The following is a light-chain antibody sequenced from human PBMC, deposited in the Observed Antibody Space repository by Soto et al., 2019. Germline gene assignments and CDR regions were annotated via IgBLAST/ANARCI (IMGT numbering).Light chain of an antibody. J-gene: IGLJ1*01. V-gene: IGLV2-11*02. CDR2: GVN. CDR3: CSYAGNYVYV. Sequence: QSALTQPRSVSGSPGQSVTISCTGTSSDVGGHNYVSWYQQHLGKAPKLMIYGVNKRPSGVPDRFSGSKFGNTASLTISGLQAEDEADYYCCSYAGNYVYVFGGGTKLTVL. CDR1: SSDVGGHNY.